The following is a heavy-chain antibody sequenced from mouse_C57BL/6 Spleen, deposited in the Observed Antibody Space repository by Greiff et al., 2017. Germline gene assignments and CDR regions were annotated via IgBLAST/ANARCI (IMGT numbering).Heavy chain of an antibody. CDR1: GYAFTNYL. D-gene: IGHD2-5*01. J-gene: IGHJ1*03. CDR3: ARYHYSNWYFDV. CDR2: INPGSGGT. Sequence: VQLVESGAELVRPGTSVKVSCKASGYAFTNYLIEWVKQRPGQGLEWIGVINPGSGGTNYNEKFKGKATLTADKSSSTAYMQLSSLTSEDSAVYFCARYHYSNWYFDVWGTGTTVTVSS. V-gene: IGHV1-54*01.